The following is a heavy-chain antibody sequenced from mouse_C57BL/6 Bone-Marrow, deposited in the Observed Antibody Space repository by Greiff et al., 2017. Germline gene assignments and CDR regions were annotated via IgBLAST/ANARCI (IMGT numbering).Heavy chain of an antibody. D-gene: IGHD1-1*01. CDR2: ISSGSSTI. CDR1: GFTFSDYG. J-gene: IGHJ4*01. CDR3: ARSSYSDYAMDY. V-gene: IGHV5-17*01. Sequence: EVKLQESGGGLVKPGGSLKLSCAASGFTFSDYGMHWVSKAPEKGLEWVAYISSGSSTIYYADTVKGRFTISRDNAKHTLFLQMTSLRSEDTAMYYCARSSYSDYAMDYWGQGTSVTVSS.